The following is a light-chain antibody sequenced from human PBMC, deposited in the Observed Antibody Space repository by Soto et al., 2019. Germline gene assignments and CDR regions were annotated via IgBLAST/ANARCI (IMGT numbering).Light chain of an antibody. CDR2: AAS. Sequence: IQLTQSPSSLSASVGDRATITCRASQGISSYLAWYQQKPGKAPKLLIYAASTLQSGVPSRFSGSGSGTDLTLTISSLQPEDFATYYCQQANSFPLTFGHGTKVDIK. CDR1: QGISSY. J-gene: IGKJ3*01. V-gene: IGKV1-9*01. CDR3: QQANSFPLT.